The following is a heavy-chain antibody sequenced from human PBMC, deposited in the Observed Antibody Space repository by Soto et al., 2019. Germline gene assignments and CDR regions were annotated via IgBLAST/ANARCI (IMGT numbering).Heavy chain of an antibody. J-gene: IGHJ5*02. CDR2: INPNSGGT. V-gene: IGHV1-2*02. Sequence: GSVKVSCKASGYTLTGYYMHWVRQAPGQGLEWMGWINPNSGGTNYAQKFQGRVTMTRDTSISTAYMELSRLRSDDTAVYYCARDAAADCSSTSCYPNWFDPWGQGTLVTVSS. D-gene: IGHD2-2*01. CDR1: GYTLTGYY. CDR3: ARDAAADCSSTSCYPNWFDP.